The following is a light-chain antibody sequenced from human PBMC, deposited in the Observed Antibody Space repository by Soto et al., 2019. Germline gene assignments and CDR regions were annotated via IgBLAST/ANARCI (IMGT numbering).Light chain of an antibody. Sequence: QSVLTQPPSVSGAPGQWVTISCTGSSSNIGAGYDVNWYQQIPGTAPKLLIYGNTNRPSGVPDRFSASKSGTSASLAITGLQAEDEADYYCQSRDSSLSVLFGGGTKLTVL. V-gene: IGLV1-40*01. CDR2: GNT. J-gene: IGLJ2*01. CDR3: QSRDSSLSVL. CDR1: SSNIGAGYD.